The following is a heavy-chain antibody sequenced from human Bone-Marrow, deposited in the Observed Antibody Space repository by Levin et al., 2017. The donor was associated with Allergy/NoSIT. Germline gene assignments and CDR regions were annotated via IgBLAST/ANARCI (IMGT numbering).Heavy chain of an antibody. V-gene: IGHV4-34*01. D-gene: IGHD3-10*01. J-gene: IGHJ5*02. CDR1: GGSFSGYY. CDR2: INHSGST. Sequence: SQTLSLTCAVYGGSFSGYYWSWIRQPPGKGLEWIGEINHSGSTNYNPSLKSRVTISVDTSKNQFSLKLSSVTAADTAVYYCARGVRRGFGAGWFDPWGQGTLVTVSS. CDR3: ARGVRRGFGAGWFDP.